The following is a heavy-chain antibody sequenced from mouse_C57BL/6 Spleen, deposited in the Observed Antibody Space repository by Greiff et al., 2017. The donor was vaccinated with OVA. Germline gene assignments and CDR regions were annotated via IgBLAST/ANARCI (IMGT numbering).Heavy chain of an antibody. J-gene: IGHJ3*01. D-gene: IGHD1-1*01. Sequence: EVHLVESGGGLVKPGGSLKLSCAASGFTFSSYAMSWVRQTPEKRLEWVANISDGGSYTYYPDNVKGRFTISIDNAKNNLYLQISHLKSEDTAMYYCARSLGSTWFAYWGQGTLVTVSA. V-gene: IGHV5-4*01. CDR2: ISDGGSYT. CDR1: GFTFSSYA. CDR3: ARSLGSTWFAY.